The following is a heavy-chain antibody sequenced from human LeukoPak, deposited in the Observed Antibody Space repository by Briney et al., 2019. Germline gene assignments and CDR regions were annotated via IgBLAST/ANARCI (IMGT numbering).Heavy chain of an antibody. D-gene: IGHD6-13*01. Sequence: PSETLSLTCTVSGGSISSGSYYWSWIRQPAGKGLEWIGRIYTSGSTSYNPSLKSRVTISVDTSKNQFSLKLSSVTAADTAVYYCARMVRAAAGTAGYYYYMDVWGKGTTVTISS. J-gene: IGHJ6*03. CDR1: GGSISSGSYY. CDR3: ARMVRAAAGTAGYYYYMDV. V-gene: IGHV4-61*02. CDR2: IYTSGST.